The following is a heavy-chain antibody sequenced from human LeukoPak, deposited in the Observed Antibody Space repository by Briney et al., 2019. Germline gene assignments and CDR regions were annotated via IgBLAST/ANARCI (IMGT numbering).Heavy chain of an antibody. J-gene: IGHJ4*02. D-gene: IGHD6-13*01. Sequence: PSQTLSLTCTVSGGSISSGGYYWSWIRQPAGKGLEWIGRIYTSGSTNYNPSLKSRVTISVDTSKNQFSLKLSSVTAADTAVYYCARDLGGIAAAGIGYWGQGTLVTVSS. CDR1: GGSISSGGYY. CDR2: IYTSGST. CDR3: ARDLGGIAAAGIGY. V-gene: IGHV4-61*02.